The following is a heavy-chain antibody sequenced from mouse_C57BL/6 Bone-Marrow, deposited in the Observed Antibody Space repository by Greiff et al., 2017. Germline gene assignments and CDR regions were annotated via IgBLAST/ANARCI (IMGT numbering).Heavy chain of an antibody. Sequence: VQLQQSGAELVRPGASVKLSCTASGFNIKDYYMHWVKQRPEQGLEWIGRIDPEDGDTEYAPKFQGKATMTADTSSNPAYLQLSSLTSEDTSVYYCTTPYYAKERDYWGQGTPRTVSS. J-gene: IGHJ2*01. D-gene: IGHD1-1*01. V-gene: IGHV14-1*01. CDR1: GFNIKDYY. CDR2: IDPEDGDT. CDR3: TTPYYAKERDY.